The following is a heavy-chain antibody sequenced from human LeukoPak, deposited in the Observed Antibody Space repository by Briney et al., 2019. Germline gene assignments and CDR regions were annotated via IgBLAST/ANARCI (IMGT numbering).Heavy chain of an antibody. V-gene: IGHV3-20*01. CDR2: INWNGGST. CDR1: GFTFDDYG. Sequence: GGSLRLSCAASGFTFDDYGMSWVRQAPGKGLEGVSGINWNGGSTGYADSVKGRFTISRGNAKNSLYLQMNSLRAEDTALYHCARASRAVAMEDAFDIWGQGTMVTVSS. D-gene: IGHD6-19*01. J-gene: IGHJ3*02. CDR3: ARASRAVAMEDAFDI.